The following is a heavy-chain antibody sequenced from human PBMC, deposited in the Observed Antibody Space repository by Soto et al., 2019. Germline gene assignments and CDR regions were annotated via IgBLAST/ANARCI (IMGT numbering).Heavy chain of an antibody. CDR2: ISWNSGSI. Sequence: PGGSLRLSCAASGFTFDDYAMHLVRQAPGKGLEWVSGISWNSGSIGYADSVKGRFTISRDNAKNSLYLQMNSLRAGDTALYYCAKDIRGAAAGKLDYWGQGTLVTVSS. CDR3: AKDIRGAAAGKLDY. CDR1: GFTFDDYA. V-gene: IGHV3-9*01. J-gene: IGHJ4*02. D-gene: IGHD6-13*01.